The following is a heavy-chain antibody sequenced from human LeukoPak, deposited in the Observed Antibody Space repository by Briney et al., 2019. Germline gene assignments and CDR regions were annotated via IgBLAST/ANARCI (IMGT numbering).Heavy chain of an antibody. CDR3: ARPVGWELLKGYSFDY. J-gene: IGHJ4*02. V-gene: IGHV5-51*03. CDR1: GYSSTSYW. CDR2: ITPSESDT. D-gene: IGHD1-26*01. Sequence: GESLKISCKGSGYSSTSYWIGWVRQAPGKGMGWMGIITPSESDTRYSPSFPGQVTIPADKYISTAYRQWSSLKAADTAMYYCARPVGWELLKGYSFDYWGQGTLVTVSS.